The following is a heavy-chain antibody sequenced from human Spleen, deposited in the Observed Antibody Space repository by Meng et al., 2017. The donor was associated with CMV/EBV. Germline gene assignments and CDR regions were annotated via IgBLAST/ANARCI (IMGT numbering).Heavy chain of an antibody. CDR1: GDSLSRSSYY. D-gene: IGHD1-26*01. J-gene: IGHJ4*02. CDR3: VRNRYLVGAIAD. V-gene: IGHV4-39*01. CDR2: TYSSGST. Sequence: VSGDSLSRSSYYWGWIRQPTGKGLEWIGSTYSSGSTYYNPSLKSRVIISVDTSTNQFSLTLNSATATDTALYYCVRNRYLVGAIADWGQGTLVTVSS.